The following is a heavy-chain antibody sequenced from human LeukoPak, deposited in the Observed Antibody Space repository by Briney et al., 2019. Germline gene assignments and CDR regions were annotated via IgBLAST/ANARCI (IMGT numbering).Heavy chain of an antibody. CDR1: GFTFSEHN. J-gene: IGHJ4*02. V-gene: IGHV4-34*01. CDR2: INHSGST. D-gene: IGHD1-26*01. Sequence: PGGSLRLSCAASGFTFSEHNMHWVRQPPGKGLEWIGEINHSGSTNYNPSLKSRVTISVDTSKNQFSLKLSSVTAADTAVYYCARGRGGSGSYFDYWGQGTLVTVSS. CDR3: ARGRGGSGSYFDY.